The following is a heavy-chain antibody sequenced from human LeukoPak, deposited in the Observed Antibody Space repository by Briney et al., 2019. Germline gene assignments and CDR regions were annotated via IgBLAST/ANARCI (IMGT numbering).Heavy chain of an antibody. J-gene: IGHJ4*02. Sequence: SETLSLTCTVSGGSISSYYWSWIRQPPGKGLEWIGYIYYSGSTNYNPSLKSRAIISVDTSKNQFSLKVTSVIAADTAVYYCARHQPSSSSIDYWGQGTLVTVSS. D-gene: IGHD6-6*01. V-gene: IGHV4-59*08. CDR3: ARHQPSSSSIDY. CDR2: IYYSGST. CDR1: GGSISSYY.